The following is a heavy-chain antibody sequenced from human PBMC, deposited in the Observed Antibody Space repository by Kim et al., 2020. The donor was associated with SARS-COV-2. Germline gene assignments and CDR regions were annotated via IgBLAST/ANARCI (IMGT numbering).Heavy chain of an antibody. Sequence: ANYAQKFQGRVTITADESTSTAYMELSSLRSEDTAVYYCARDDSSPGITLWGRGTLVTVSS. J-gene: IGHJ2*01. CDR3: ARDDSSPGITL. CDR2: A. V-gene: IGHV1-69*01. D-gene: IGHD6-13*01.